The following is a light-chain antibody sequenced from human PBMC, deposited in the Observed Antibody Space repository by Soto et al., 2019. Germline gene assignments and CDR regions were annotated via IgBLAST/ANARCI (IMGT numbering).Light chain of an antibody. J-gene: IGKJ1*01. CDR3: HQYNSYWT. CDR2: DAS. Sequence: DIQKTQSPSTLSASVGDRVTITCRASQSISIRLAWYQQKPGKAPKLLMYDASSLESALPSRFSGSGSGTEFTLTISSLQPDDFATYYCHQYNSYWTFGRGTKVDI. CDR1: QSISIR. V-gene: IGKV1-5*01.